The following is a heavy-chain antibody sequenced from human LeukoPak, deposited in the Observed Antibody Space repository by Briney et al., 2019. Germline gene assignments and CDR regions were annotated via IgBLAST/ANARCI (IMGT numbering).Heavy chain of an antibody. V-gene: IGHV1-8*01. CDR2: MNPNSGNT. J-gene: IGHJ3*02. CDR3: ATASTVTTERGSVVRAFDI. CDR1: GYTFTSYD. D-gene: IGHD4-17*01. Sequence: ASVKVSCKASGYTFTSYDINWVRQAPGQGLEGMGWMNPNSGNTDYAQKFQGRVTMTRTTSISTAYVELSSLRSEDTAVYYCATASTVTTERGSVVRAFDIWGQGTMVTVSS.